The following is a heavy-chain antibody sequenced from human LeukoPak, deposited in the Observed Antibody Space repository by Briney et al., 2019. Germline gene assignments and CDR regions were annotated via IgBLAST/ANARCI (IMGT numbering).Heavy chain of an antibody. CDR2: IYYSGST. V-gene: IGHV4-59*01. J-gene: IGHJ3*02. CDR3: ARDIGRTYCGGDCSKSAFDI. CDR1: GGSISSYY. D-gene: IGHD2-21*02. Sequence: PSETLSLTCTVSGGSISSYYWSWIRQPPGKGLEWIGYIYYSGSTNYNPSLKSRVTISVDTSKNQFSLKLSSVTAADTAVYYYARDIGRTYCGGDCSKSAFDIWGQGTMVTVSS.